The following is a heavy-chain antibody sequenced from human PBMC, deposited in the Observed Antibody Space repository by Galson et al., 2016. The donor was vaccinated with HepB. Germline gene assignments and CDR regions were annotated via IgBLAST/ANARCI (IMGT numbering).Heavy chain of an antibody. V-gene: IGHV3-53*05. CDR3: ARRRGTGTIEY. Sequence: SLRLSCAASGFTVSSNYMSWVRQAPGKGLEWVSVIYSGGSTYHADSVKGRFTISRDNSKNTLYLQMTSLRTEDTAVYYGARRRGTGTIEYWGQGTLVTVSS. CDR2: IYSGGST. D-gene: IGHD1-7*01. J-gene: IGHJ4*02. CDR1: GFTVSSNY.